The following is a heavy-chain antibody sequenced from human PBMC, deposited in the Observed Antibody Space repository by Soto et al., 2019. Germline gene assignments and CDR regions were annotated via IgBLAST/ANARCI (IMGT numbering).Heavy chain of an antibody. J-gene: IGHJ4*02. CDR1: GYTLTELS. D-gene: IGHD5-18*01. CDR2: FDPEDGET. V-gene: IGHV1-24*01. Sequence: ASVKVSCKVSGYTLTELSMHWVGQAAGKGLEWMGGFDPEDGETIYAQKFQGRVTMTEDTSTDTAYMELSSLRSEDTAVYYCANAEDTATVYYSEYWGQGPRFNVSS. CDR3: ANAEDTATVYYSEY.